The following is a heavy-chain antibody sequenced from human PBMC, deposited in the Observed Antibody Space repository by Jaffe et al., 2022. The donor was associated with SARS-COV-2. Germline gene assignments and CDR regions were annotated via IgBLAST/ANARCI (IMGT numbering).Heavy chain of an antibody. D-gene: IGHD2-21*02. J-gene: IGHJ3*02. CDR3: ARERSDCGGDCYAFDI. Sequence: EVQLVESGGGLVQPGGSLRLSCAASGFTFSSYSMNWVRQAPGKGLEWVSYISSSSSTIYYADSVKGRFTISRDNAKNSLYLQMNSLRDEDTAVYYCARERSDCGGDCYAFDIWGQGTMVTVSS. CDR1: GFTFSSYS. CDR2: ISSSSSTI. V-gene: IGHV3-48*02.